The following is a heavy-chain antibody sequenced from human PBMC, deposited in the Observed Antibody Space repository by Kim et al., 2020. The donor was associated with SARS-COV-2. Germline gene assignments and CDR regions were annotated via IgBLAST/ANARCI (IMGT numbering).Heavy chain of an antibody. J-gene: IGHJ4*02. V-gene: IGHV3-30-3*01. CDR1: GFTFSSYA. Sequence: GGSLRLSCAASGFTFSSYAMHWVRQAPGKGLEWVAVISYDGSNKYYADSVKGRFTISRDNSKNTLYLQMNSLRAEDTAVYYCARSIVVVPAAIRGPYWGQGTLVTVSS. CDR2: ISYDGSNK. CDR3: ARSIVVVPAAIRGPY. D-gene: IGHD2-2*01.